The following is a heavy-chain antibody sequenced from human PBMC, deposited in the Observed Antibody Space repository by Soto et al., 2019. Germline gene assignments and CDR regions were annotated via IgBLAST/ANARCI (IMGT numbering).Heavy chain of an antibody. CDR2: IYYTGST. D-gene: IGHD6-19*01. V-gene: IGHV4-30-4*01. CDR3: ARAEFNRVWFPFDS. Sequence: SETLSLTCTVSGVSINSGDNFWSWIRQPPGKGLEWMGYIYYTGSTYYNPSLNRRITMSVDMSKNQFSLRLTSVTAADTALYFCARAEFNRVWFPFDSWGQGAPVTVSS. CDR1: GVSINSGDNF. J-gene: IGHJ4*02.